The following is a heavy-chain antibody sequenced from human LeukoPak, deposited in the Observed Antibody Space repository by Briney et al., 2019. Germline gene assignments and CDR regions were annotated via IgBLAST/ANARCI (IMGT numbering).Heavy chain of an antibody. CDR3: ARDSSSWSSFDY. CDR1: GFTFSKSW. V-gene: IGHV3-7*03. Sequence: GGSLRLSCAASGFTFSKSWMSWARQAPGKGLECVANIKPDGTEKYYVDSVKGRFTISRDNAKNSLYLQMNSLRAEDTAVYYCARDSSSWSSFDYWGQGTLVTVSS. CDR2: IKPDGTEK. D-gene: IGHD6-13*01. J-gene: IGHJ4*02.